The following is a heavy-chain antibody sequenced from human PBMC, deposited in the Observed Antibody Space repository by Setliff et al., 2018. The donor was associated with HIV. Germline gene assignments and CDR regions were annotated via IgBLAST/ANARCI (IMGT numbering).Heavy chain of an antibody. V-gene: IGHV1-69*01. CDR2: IIPVSGTT. CDR3: ARGRWLQSFDY. J-gene: IGHJ4*02. D-gene: IGHD5-12*01. Sequence: VKVSCKVSGGSFSSFAISWVRQAPGHGLEWMGGIIPVSGTTNYAQKVQGRVTLSADESTSTAYMQLSSLTSEDTAVYYCARGRWLQSFDYWGQGTLVTVSS. CDR1: GGSFSSFA.